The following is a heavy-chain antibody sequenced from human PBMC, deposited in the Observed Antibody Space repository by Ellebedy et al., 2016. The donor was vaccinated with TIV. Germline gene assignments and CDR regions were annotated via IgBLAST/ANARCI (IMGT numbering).Heavy chain of an antibody. J-gene: IGHJ4*02. D-gene: IGHD2-21*02. Sequence: PGGSLRLSCAASGFTSSPYAMAWVRQAPGKGLEWVSGIVGSGAEKYADSVKGRFTISRDNSKRTVDLQMRSVRAEDTAVYFCAKDRTSGDGYWVFDSWGQGTMVSVSS. CDR2: IVGSGA. CDR1: GFTSSPYA. CDR3: AKDRTSGDGYWVFDS. V-gene: IGHV3-23*01.